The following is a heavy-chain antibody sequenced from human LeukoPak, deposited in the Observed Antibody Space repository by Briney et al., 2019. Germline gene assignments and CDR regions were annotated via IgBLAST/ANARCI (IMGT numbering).Heavy chain of an antibody. CDR3: AKLPFPSHMSYHYYGMDV. V-gene: IGHV3-30*18. Sequence: PGRSLRLSCAASGFTFSSYGMHWVRQAPGKGLEWVAVISYDGSSKYYADSVKGRFTISRDNSKNTVYLQMNSLRAEDTAVYYCAKLPFPSHMSYHYYGMDVWGQGTTVTVSS. J-gene: IGHJ6*02. D-gene: IGHD2-21*01. CDR1: GFTFSSYG. CDR2: ISYDGSSK.